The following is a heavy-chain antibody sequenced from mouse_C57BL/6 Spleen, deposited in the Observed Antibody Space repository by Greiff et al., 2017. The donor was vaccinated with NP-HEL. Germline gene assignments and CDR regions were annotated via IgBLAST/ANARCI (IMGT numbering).Heavy chain of an antibody. CDR3: ARSPYGKVFAY. CDR1: GYTFTSYD. J-gene: IGHJ3*01. D-gene: IGHD2-1*01. Sequence: VQLQESGPELVKPGASVKLSCKASGYTFTSYDINWVKQRPGQGLEWIGWIYPRDGSNKYNEKFKGKATLTVDTSTSTAYMELHSLTSEDSAVYFCARSPYGKVFAYWGQGTLVTVSA. V-gene: IGHV1-85*01. CDR2: IYPRDGSN.